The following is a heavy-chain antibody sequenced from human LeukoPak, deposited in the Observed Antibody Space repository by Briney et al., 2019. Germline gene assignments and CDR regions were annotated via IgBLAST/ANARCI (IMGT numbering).Heavy chain of an antibody. CDR2: FNHSGST. J-gene: IGHJ6*03. CDR3: ARGGRTLYYDILTGYYRGGYYYSMDV. Sequence: SETLSLTCAVYGGSFSGYYWSWIRQPPGKGLEWIGEFNHSGSTNYNPSLKSRVTISVDTSKNQFSLKLSSVTAADTAVYYCARGGRTLYYDILTGYYRGGYYYSMDVWGKGTTVTVSS. D-gene: IGHD3-9*01. V-gene: IGHV4-34*01. CDR1: GGSFSGYY.